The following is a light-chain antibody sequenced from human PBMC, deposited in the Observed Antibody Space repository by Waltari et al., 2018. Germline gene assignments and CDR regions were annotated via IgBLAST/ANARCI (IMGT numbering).Light chain of an antibody. J-gene: IGKJ5*01. V-gene: IGKV1-5*03. CDR1: QSISYS. Sequence: DIQMAQPPSTLSASVGVSVTIPCRASQSISYSLAWYQQKPGKAPKLLIYKASTLEGGVPSRFSGSGSETEFTLTITSMQPDDFATYYCQQYNRYASFGQGTRLEI. CDR2: KAS. CDR3: QQYNRYAS.